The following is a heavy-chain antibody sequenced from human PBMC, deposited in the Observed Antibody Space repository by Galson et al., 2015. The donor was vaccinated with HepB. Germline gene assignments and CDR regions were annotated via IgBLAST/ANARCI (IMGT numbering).Heavy chain of an antibody. CDR3: ARAGQQLVRGYYYYYGMDV. Sequence: SLRLSCAASGFTFSSYSMNWVRQAPGKGLEWVSSISSSSSYIYYADSVKGRFTISRDNAKNSLYLQMNSLRAEDTAVYYCARAGQQLVRGYYYYYGMDVWGQGTTVTVSS. V-gene: IGHV3-21*01. J-gene: IGHJ6*02. CDR2: ISSSSSYI. CDR1: GFTFSSYS. D-gene: IGHD6-13*01.